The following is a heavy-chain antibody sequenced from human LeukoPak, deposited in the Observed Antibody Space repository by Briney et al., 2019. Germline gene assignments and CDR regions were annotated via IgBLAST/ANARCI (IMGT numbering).Heavy chain of an antibody. CDR2: IYSGGST. J-gene: IGHJ4*02. CDR1: GFTVSSNY. D-gene: IGHD3-10*01. V-gene: IGHV3-53*01. CDR3: ARVRYYGSGSYGYYFDY. Sequence: GGSLRLSCAASGFTVSSNYMSWVRQAPGKGLEWVSVIYSGGSTYYADSVKGRFTISRDNSKNTLYLQMNSLRAEDTAVYYCARVRYYGSGSYGYYFDYWGQGTLVTVSS.